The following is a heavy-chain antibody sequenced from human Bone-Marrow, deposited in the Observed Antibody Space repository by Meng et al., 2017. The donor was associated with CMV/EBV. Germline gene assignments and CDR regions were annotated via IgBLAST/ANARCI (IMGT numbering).Heavy chain of an antibody. J-gene: IGHJ6*02. Sequence: SVKVSCKASGGTFSSYAISWVRQDPGQGLEWMGGIIPIFGTANYAQKFQGRVTITTDESTSTAYMELSSLRSEDTAVYYCARGDYCSSTSCYNYYYYGMDVWGQGTLVTVSS. CDR3: ARGDYCSSTSCYNYYYYGMDV. CDR1: GGTFSSYA. V-gene: IGHV1-69*05. D-gene: IGHD2-2*02. CDR2: IIPIFGTA.